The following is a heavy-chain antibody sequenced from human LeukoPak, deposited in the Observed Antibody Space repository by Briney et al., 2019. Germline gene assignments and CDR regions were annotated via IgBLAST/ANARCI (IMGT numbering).Heavy chain of an antibody. V-gene: IGHV3-21*06. D-gene: IGHD3-10*01. CDR2: IATSSDYI. CDR1: GFTFSTYS. J-gene: IGHJ3*02. Sequence: PGGSLRLSCAASGFTFSTYSMNWVRQAPGKGREWVSSIATSSDYIYYAGSLKGRFTISRDNAKNSLYLHMNSLRPDDTAVYYCARGRSITILRGVAISDGFDIWGQGTKVTVS. CDR3: ARGRSITILRGVAISDGFDI.